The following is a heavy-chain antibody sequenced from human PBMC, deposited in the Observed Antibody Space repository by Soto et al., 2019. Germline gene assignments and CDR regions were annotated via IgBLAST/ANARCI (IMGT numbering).Heavy chain of an antibody. J-gene: IGHJ6*02. D-gene: IGHD5-18*01. CDR2: IIPIFGTA. V-gene: IGHV1-69*12. CDR1: GGTFSSYA. Sequence: QVQLVQSGAEVKKPGSSVKVSCKASGGTFSSYAIRWVRQAPRQGLEWMGGIIPIFGTANYAQKFQGRVTITADESTSTAYMELSSLRSEDTAVYYCARDEGYSYGPRVDYYYGMDVWGQGTTVTVSS. CDR3: ARDEGYSYGPRVDYYYGMDV.